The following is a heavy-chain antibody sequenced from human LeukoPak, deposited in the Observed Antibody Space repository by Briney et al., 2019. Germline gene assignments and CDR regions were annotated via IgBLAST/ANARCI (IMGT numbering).Heavy chain of an antibody. CDR2: ISAYNGNT. D-gene: IGHD2-2*01. CDR3: ARDIGDIVVVPAAVNGAFDI. CDR1: GYTFTSYG. Sequence: ASVKVSCKASGYTFTSYGISWVRQAPGQGLEWMGWISAYNGNTNYAQKLQGRVTMTTDTSTSTAYMELRSPRSDDTAVYYCARDIGDIVVVPAAVNGAFDIWGQGTMVTVSS. J-gene: IGHJ3*02. V-gene: IGHV1-18*01.